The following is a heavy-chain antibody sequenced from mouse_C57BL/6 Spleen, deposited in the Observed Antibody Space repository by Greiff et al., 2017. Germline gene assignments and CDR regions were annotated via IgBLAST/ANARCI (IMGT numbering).Heavy chain of an antibody. V-gene: IGHV1-82*01. J-gene: IGHJ3*01. CDR1: GYAFSSSW. D-gene: IGHD1-1*02. CDR3: ARGSYLDWFAY. CDR2: IYPGDGDT. Sequence: QVQLQQSGPELVKPGASVKISCKASGYAFSSSWMNWVKQRPGKGLEWIGRIYPGDGDTNYNGKFKGKATLTADKSSSTAYMQLSSLTAEDSAVYFGARGSYLDWFAYWGQGTLVTVSA.